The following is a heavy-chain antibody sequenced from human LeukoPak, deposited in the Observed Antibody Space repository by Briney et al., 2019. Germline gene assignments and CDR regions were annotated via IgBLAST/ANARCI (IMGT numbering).Heavy chain of an antibody. CDR1: GYSISSGYY. V-gene: IGHV4-38-2*02. D-gene: IGHD3-22*01. CDR2: IYHSGGT. J-gene: IGHJ4*02. CDR3: ARDSPSRHYDSSGYFPPRLFDY. Sequence: SETLSLTCTVSGYSISSGYYWGWIRQPPGKGLEWIGSIYHSGGTYYNPSLKSRVTISVDTSKNQFPLKLSSVTAADTAVYYCARDSPSRHYDSSGYFPPRLFDYWGQGTLVTVSS.